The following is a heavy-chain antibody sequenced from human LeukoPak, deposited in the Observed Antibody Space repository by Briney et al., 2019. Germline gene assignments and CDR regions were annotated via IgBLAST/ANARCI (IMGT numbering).Heavy chain of an antibody. Sequence: GGSLRLSCAASGFTFSSYSMNWVRQAPGKGLEWVSSISSSSSYIYYADSVKGRFTISRDNAKNSLYLQMNSLRAEDTAVYYCAKVIAAFAEYFQHWGQGTLVTVSS. D-gene: IGHD6-25*01. CDR3: AKVIAAFAEYFQH. J-gene: IGHJ1*01. CDR1: GFTFSSYS. CDR2: ISSSSSYI. V-gene: IGHV3-21*04.